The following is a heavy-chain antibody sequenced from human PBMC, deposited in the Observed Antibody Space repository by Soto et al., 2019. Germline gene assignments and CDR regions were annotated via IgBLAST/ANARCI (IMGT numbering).Heavy chain of an antibody. CDR2: IYWDDYK. CDR1: GFSLSTSGVG. J-gene: IGHJ4*02. CDR3: VHKGGGDRILDY. V-gene: IGHV2-5*02. D-gene: IGHD3-16*01. Sequence: QITLKESGPALVKPTQTLTLTCTFSGFSLSTSGVGVGWIRQPPGEALEWLALIYWDDYKHFSPSLESRLTSTKDPSKNQVVLKMTNMDPVDTATYYCVHKGGGDRILDYWGQGTLVTVSS.